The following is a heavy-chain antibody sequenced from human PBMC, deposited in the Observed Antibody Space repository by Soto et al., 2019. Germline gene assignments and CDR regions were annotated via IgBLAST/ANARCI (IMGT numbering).Heavy chain of an antibody. CDR3: ASALETGDY. J-gene: IGHJ4*02. V-gene: IGHV3-33*01. CDR2: IWYDGSNK. CDR1: GFTFSNYG. Sequence: QVQLVESGGGVVQPGRSLRLSCAATGFTFSNYGMHWVRQAPGKGPERVAVIWYDGSNKDYADSVKGRFTISRDNSKNTLYLQMTSLRAEDTAVYYCASALETGDYWGQGTLVTVS. D-gene: IGHD3-10*01.